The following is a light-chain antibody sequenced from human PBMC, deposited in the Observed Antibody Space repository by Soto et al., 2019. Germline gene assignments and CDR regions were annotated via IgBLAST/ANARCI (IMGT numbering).Light chain of an antibody. CDR1: QSVSSSY. J-gene: IGKJ4*01. CDR3: QQYGSSSTT. V-gene: IGKV3-20*01. CDR2: GAS. Sequence: EIVLTQSPGTLSLSPGERATLPCRASQSVSSSYLAWYQQKPGQAPRLLIYGASSRATGIPDRFSGSGSGTDFTLTISRLEPEDCAVYYCQQYGSSSTTFGGGTKVEIK.